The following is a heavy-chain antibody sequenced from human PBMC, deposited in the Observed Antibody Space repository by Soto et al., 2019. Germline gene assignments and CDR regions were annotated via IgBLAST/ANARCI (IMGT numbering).Heavy chain of an antibody. CDR2: IIPIFGTA. D-gene: IGHD6-13*01. CDR3: ARDLRVRKQLVLPYYYYGMDV. V-gene: IGHV1-69*13. Sequence: ASVKVSCKASGGTFSSYAISWVRQGPGQGLEGMGGIIPIFGTANYAQKFQGRVTITADESTSTAYMELSSPRSEDTAVYYCARDLRVRKQLVLPYYYYGMDVWGQGTTVTVSS. CDR1: GGTFSSYA. J-gene: IGHJ6*02.